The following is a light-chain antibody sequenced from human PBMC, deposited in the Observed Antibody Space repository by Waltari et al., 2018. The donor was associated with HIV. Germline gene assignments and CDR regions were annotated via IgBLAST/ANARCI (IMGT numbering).Light chain of an antibody. CDR2: QDS. CDR1: TLGDKY. Sequence: SYELTQPPSVSVSPGQTASITSSGDTLGDKYPCWYQQKPGQSPVLVIYQDSQRPSGIPERFSGSNSGNTATLTISGTQAMDEADYYCQAWDSSTYVFGTGTKVTVL. J-gene: IGLJ1*01. CDR3: QAWDSSTYV. V-gene: IGLV3-1*01.